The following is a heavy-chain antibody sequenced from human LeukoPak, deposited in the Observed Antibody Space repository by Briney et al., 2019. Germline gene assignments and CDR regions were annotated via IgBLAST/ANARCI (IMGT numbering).Heavy chain of an antibody. J-gene: IGHJ4*02. CDR2: IKHDESEK. V-gene: IGHV3-7*01. CDR1: GFSFNSDW. D-gene: IGHD3-16*01. CDR3: TRRLDD. Sequence: GGSLRLSCAASGFSFNSDWMDWVRQAPGKGLEWVANIKHDESEKNYLNSVKGRFTISRDNAQNSLYLQMNGLRVEDTAVYYCTRRLDDWGQGTLVTVSS.